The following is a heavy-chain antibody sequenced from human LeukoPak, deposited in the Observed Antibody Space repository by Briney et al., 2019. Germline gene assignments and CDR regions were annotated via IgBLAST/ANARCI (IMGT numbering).Heavy chain of an antibody. V-gene: IGHV3-74*01. CDR1: GFTFSSYW. D-gene: IGHD2-8*01. CDR3: ARGRTKPFDY. Sequence: GGSLGLSXAASGFTFSSYWMHWVRQAPGKGLVCVSRTNSDGSSTICVDSVKGRFTISRDNDKNTLYREMNSLRAEDTAVYYCARGRTKPFDYWGQGNLVTVSS. J-gene: IGHJ4*02. CDR2: TNSDGSST.